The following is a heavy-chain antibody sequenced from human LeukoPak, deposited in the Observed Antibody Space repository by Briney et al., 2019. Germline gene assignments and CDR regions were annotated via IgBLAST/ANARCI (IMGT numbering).Heavy chain of an antibody. J-gene: IGHJ5*02. D-gene: IGHD3-22*01. V-gene: IGHV5-51*01. Sequence: GESLKISCKGSGYSFTSYWIGWVRQMPGKGLEWMGIIYPGDSDTRYSPSFQGQVTISADKSISTAYLQWSSLKASDTAMYYCARARYYYDSSPKGSLGVPVWFDPWGQGTLVTVSS. CDR2: IYPGDSDT. CDR3: ARARYYYDSSPKGSLGVPVWFDP. CDR1: GYSFTSYW.